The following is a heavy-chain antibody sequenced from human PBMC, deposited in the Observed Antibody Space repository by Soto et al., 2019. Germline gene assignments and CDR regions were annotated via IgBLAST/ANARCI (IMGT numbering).Heavy chain of an antibody. J-gene: IGHJ6*02. CDR3: ARDLGGSPRPEMVYAIAPSIGYGMDV. CDR2: ISYDGSNK. D-gene: IGHD2-8*01. V-gene: IGHV3-30-3*01. CDR1: GFTFSSYA. Sequence: GGSLRLSCAASGFTFSSYAMHWVRQAPGKGLEWVAVISYDGSNKYYADSVKGRFTISRDNSKKTLYLQMNSLRAEDTAVYYCARDLGGSPRPEMVYAIAPSIGYGMDVWGQGTTVTVSS.